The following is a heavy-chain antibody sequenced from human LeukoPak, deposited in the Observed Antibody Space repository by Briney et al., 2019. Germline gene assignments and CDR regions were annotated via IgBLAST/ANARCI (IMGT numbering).Heavy chain of an antibody. J-gene: IGHJ5*01. V-gene: IGHV3-74*01. Sequence: GQSLRLSCSTSGFTFRNYCMSWLRQAPGKGLVWVARIRNDGSSEAYAESVKGRFTISRDNARSTLLLQMNNLGVDDTAVYYCAKSDRFDPWGRGILVTVSS. CDR2: IRNDGSSE. CDR1: GFTFRNYC. CDR3: AKSDRFDP.